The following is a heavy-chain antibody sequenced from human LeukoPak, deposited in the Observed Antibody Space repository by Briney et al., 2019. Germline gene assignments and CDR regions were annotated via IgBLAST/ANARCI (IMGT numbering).Heavy chain of an antibody. V-gene: IGHV5-51*01. D-gene: IGHD3-3*01. J-gene: IGHJ3*02. CDR2: IYPGDSQT. CDR3: GRIRGYDFWSRGAFDI. Sequence: GESLKIACKGSGYSFDMYWTGWVRQMPGKGLEWIGIIYPGDSQTAYSPSFQGQVTISADKSISTAYLQWRSLKASDTAIYYCGRIRGYDFWSRGAFDIWGQGTMVTVSS. CDR1: GYSFDMYW.